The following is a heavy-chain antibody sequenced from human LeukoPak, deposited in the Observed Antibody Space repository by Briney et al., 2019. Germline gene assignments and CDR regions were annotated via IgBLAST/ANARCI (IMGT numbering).Heavy chain of an antibody. J-gene: IGHJ4*02. CDR1: GYTFTSYA. D-gene: IGHD5-18*01. Sequence: AVSVKVSCKASGYTFTSYAMHWMRQAPGQRLEWMGWINAGNGNTKYSQKFQGRVTITRDTSASTAYMELSSLRSEDTAVYYCARYGSVVDTAIFDYWGQGTLVTVSS. CDR3: ARYGSVVDTAIFDY. V-gene: IGHV1-3*01. CDR2: INAGNGNT.